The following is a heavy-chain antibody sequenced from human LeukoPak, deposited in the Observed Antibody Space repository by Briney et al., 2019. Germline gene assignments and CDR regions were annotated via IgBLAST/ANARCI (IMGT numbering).Heavy chain of an antibody. CDR2: ISSSSSYI. J-gene: IGHJ4*02. Sequence: GGSLRLSCAAPGFTFSGYSMNWVRQAPGKGLEWVSSISSSSSYIYYADSVKGRFTISRDNAKNSLYLQMNSLRAEDTAVYYCASSRFGEYFDYWGQGTLVTVSS. CDR1: GFTFSGYS. V-gene: IGHV3-21*01. D-gene: IGHD3-10*01. CDR3: ASSRFGEYFDY.